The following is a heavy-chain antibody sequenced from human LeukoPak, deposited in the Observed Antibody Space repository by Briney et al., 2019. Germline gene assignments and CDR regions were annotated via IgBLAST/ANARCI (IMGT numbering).Heavy chain of an antibody. CDR2: IRYDGSNK. V-gene: IGHV3-30*02. J-gene: IGHJ4*02. D-gene: IGHD6-13*01. Sequence: GGSLRLSCAASGFTFSSYWMSWVRQAPGKGLEWVAFIRYDGSNKYYADSVKGRFTISRDNSKNTLYLQMNSLRAEDTAVYYSARGVRGSSWLSFDYWGQGTLVIVSS. CDR1: GFTFSSYW. CDR3: ARGVRGSSWLSFDY.